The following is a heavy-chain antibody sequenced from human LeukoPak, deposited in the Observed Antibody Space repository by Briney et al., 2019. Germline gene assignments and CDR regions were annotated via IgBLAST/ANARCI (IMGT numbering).Heavy chain of an antibody. CDR2: IYSGGST. CDR3: ARHPTYDSSAGSGAFDI. V-gene: IGHV3-66*04. CDR1: GFTASSNY. J-gene: IGHJ3*02. D-gene: IGHD3-22*01. Sequence: GGSLRLSCAASGFTASSNYMSWVRQAPGKGLEWVSVIYSGGSTYYADSVKGRFTISRDNSKNTLYLQMNSLRAEDTAVYYCARHPTYDSSAGSGAFDIWGQGTMVTVSS.